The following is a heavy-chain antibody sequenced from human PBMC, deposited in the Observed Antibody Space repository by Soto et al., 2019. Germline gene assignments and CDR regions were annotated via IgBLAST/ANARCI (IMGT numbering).Heavy chain of an antibody. V-gene: IGHV3-30*04. CDR1: GFTFSSYA. CDR3: ARSGGSCYQCMDV. D-gene: IGHD2-15*01. Sequence: GGSLRLSCAASGFTFSSYAMHWVRQAPGKGLEWVAVISYDGSNKYYADSVKGRFTISRDNSKNTLYLQMNSLRAEDTAVYYCARSGGSCYQCMDVWGQGTTVTVSS. CDR2: ISYDGSNK. J-gene: IGHJ6*02.